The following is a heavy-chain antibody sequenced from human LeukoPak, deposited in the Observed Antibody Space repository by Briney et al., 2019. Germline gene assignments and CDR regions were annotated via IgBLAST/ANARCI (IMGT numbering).Heavy chain of an antibody. V-gene: IGHV3-23*01. CDR1: GLTFSNYA. CDR3: AKNLSMAGFDY. Sequence: GGSLRLSCAASGLTFSNYAMSWVRQAPGKGLEWVSAISGSGYSTYYADSVKGRFTISRDNSKNPLYLQMNSLRVEDTAVYYCAKNLSMAGFDYWGQGTLVTVSS. J-gene: IGHJ4*02. CDR2: ISGSGYST. D-gene: IGHD5-24*01.